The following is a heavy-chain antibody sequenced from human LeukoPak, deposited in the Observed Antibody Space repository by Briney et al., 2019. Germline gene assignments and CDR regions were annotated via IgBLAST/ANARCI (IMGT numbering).Heavy chain of an antibody. CDR1: GGSISSGSYY. CDR3: ARVMYSSGWSFDY. Sequence: PSETLSLTCTASGGSISSGSYYWSWIRQPAGKGLEWIGRIYSSGSTNYNPSLKSRVTISLDTSKNQFSLKLSSVTAADTAVYYCARVMYSSGWSFDYWGQGTLVTVSS. CDR2: IYSSGST. J-gene: IGHJ4*02. V-gene: IGHV4-61*02. D-gene: IGHD6-19*01.